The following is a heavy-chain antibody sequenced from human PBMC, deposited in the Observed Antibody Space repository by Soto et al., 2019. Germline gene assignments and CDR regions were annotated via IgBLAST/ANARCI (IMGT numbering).Heavy chain of an antibody. D-gene: IGHD3-9*01. Sequence: GGSLRLSCAASGFSFTHFALHWVRRAPGKGLEWVALISYDGSEKYYTDSVKGRFTISRDNSKNTLYLQMNSLRAEDAAVYFCTRDRDEILTGYHDYWGQGTLVTVSS. CDR2: ISYDGSEK. J-gene: IGHJ4*02. CDR3: TRDRDEILTGYHDY. V-gene: IGHV3-30-3*01. CDR1: GFSFTHFA.